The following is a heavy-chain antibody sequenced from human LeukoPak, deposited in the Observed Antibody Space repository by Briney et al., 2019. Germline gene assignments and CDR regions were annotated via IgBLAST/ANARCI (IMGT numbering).Heavy chain of an antibody. V-gene: IGHV4-34*08. Sequence: GSLRLSCAASGFTFSSYSMNWIRQPPGKGLEWIGEINHSGSTNYNPSLKSRVTISVDTSKNQFSLKLSSVTAADTAVYYCACPRVGAINWGQGTLVTVSS. CDR3: ACPRVGAIN. CDR1: GFTFSSYS. J-gene: IGHJ4*02. D-gene: IGHD1-26*01. CDR2: INHSGST.